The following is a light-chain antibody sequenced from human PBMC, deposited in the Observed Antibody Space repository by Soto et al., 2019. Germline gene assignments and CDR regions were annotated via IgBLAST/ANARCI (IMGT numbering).Light chain of an antibody. J-gene: IGKJ1*01. CDR3: MQGSHWPPT. CDR1: QSLVYSDGNTY. V-gene: IGKV2-30*01. Sequence: DVVMTQSPLSLPVTLGQPASISCRSSQSLVYSDGNTYLNWFQQRQGQSPRRLIYKVSTRDSGVPDRFSGSGSGTDYTLKISRVEAEDLGVYYCMQGSHWPPTFGRGTKVEIK. CDR2: KVS.